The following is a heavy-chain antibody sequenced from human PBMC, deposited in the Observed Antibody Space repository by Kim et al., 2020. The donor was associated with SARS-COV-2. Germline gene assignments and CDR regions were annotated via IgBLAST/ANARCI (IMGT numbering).Heavy chain of an antibody. Sequence: SETLSLTCTVSGGSISSYYWSWIRQPPGKGLEWIGYIYYSGSTNYNPSLKSRVTISVDTSKNQFSLKLSSVTAADTAVYYCARQRSGWEPGRFDPWGQGTLVTVSS. CDR3: ARQRSGWEPGRFDP. D-gene: IGHD1-26*01. CDR1: GGSISSYY. CDR2: IYYSGST. V-gene: IGHV4-59*08. J-gene: IGHJ5*02.